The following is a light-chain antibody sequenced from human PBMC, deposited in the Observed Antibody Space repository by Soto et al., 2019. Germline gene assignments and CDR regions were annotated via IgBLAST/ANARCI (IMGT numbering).Light chain of an antibody. CDR2: GNS. CDR1: SSNIGAGYD. CDR3: QSYDSSLSGGV. J-gene: IGLJ3*02. V-gene: IGLV1-40*01. Sequence: QAVVTQPPSVSGAPGQRVTISCTGSSSNIGAGYDVHWYQQLPGTAPKLLIYGNSNRPSGVPDRFSGSKSGTSASLAITGLQAEDEAEYYCQSYDSSLSGGVFGGGTKLTVL.